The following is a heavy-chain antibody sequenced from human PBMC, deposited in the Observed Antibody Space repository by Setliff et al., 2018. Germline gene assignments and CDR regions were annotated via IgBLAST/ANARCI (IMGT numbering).Heavy chain of an antibody. CDR3: ARVGSSSWLHPDVYYYYGMDV. Sequence: ASVKVSCKASGYTFTSYGISWVRQAPGQGLEWMGWISAYNGNTNYAQKLQGRVTMTTDTSTSTAYMELRSLRSDDTAVYYRARVGSSSWLHPDVYYYYGMDVWGQGTTVTVSS. D-gene: IGHD6-13*01. CDR2: ISAYNGNT. V-gene: IGHV1-18*01. J-gene: IGHJ6*02. CDR1: GYTFTSYG.